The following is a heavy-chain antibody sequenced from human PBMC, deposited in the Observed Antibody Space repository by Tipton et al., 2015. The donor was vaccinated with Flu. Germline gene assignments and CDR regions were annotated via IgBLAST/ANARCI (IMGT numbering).Heavy chain of an antibody. J-gene: IGHJ6*02. Sequence: TLSLTCSVSGDSISSGNYFWNWIRQPAGKGPQWIGHIHTGGSANYNPTLKSRVTISVDTSKNPFSLRLTSVTAADTAIYYCARRAASLVAGYYYGIDVWGQGTTVTVSS. CDR3: ARRAASLVAGYYYGIDV. CDR2: IHTGGSA. D-gene: IGHD2-15*01. CDR1: GDSISSGNYF. V-gene: IGHV4-61*09.